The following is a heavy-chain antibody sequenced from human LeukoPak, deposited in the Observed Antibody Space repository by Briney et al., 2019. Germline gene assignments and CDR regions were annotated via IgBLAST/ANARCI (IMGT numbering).Heavy chain of an antibody. CDR2: IYSGGST. J-gene: IGHJ4*02. Sequence: TGGSLRLSCAASGFTVSSNYMSWVRQAPGKGLEWVSVIYSGGSTYYADSVKGRFTISRDNSKNTLYLQMNSLRAEDTAVYYCATLALGNNDYWGQGTLVTVSS. CDR3: ATLALGNNDY. V-gene: IGHV3-66*01. CDR1: GFTVSSNY. D-gene: IGHD1/OR15-1a*01.